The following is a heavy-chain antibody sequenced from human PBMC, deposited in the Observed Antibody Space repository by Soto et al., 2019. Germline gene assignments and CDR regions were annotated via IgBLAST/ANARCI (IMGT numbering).Heavy chain of an antibody. D-gene: IGHD3-10*01. CDR3: AAQAGGGGY. CDR1: GFTVSNNY. J-gene: IGHJ4*02. Sequence: EVQLVESGGGLIQPGGSLRLSCAVSGFTVSNNYMSWVRQAPGKGLEGVSVIYSGGYTAYGDSVKGRFTISRDNSKNTIYFQMNSRGAGDPAVFSRAAQAGGGGYWGQGTLVTVSS. V-gene: IGHV3-53*01. CDR2: IYSGGYT.